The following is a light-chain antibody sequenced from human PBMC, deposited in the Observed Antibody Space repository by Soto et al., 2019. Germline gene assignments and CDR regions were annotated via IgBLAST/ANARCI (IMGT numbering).Light chain of an antibody. CDR1: SSNIGSNY. CDR2: DDD. Sequence: QSVLTQPPSVSAAPGQNVTISCSGSSSNIGSNYVSWYEQFPGKAPKLLLHDDDKRPSGIPERFSGSKSGTSATLAITGLQTGDEADYYCCSYAGRSSLMFGGGTKLTVL. CDR3: CSYAGRSSLM. V-gene: IGLV1-51*01. J-gene: IGLJ3*02.